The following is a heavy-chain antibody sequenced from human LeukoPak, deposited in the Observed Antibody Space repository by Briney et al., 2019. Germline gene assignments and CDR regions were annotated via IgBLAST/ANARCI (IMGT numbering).Heavy chain of an antibody. CDR1: GFTLCSYA. Sequence: GGSLRLSCAASGFTLCSYAMSWVRQAPGKGLEWVSAISGSGGSTYYADSVKGRFTISRDNSKNTLYLQMNSLRAEDTAVYYCAKRPYSSSWYGFYGYWGQGTLVTVSS. CDR2: ISGSGGST. CDR3: AKRPYSSSWYGFYGY. D-gene: IGHD6-13*01. J-gene: IGHJ4*02. V-gene: IGHV3-23*01.